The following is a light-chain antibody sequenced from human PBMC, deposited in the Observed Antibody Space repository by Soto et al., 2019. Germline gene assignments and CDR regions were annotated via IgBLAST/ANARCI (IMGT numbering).Light chain of an antibody. V-gene: IGLV2-23*01. CDR3: CSYAGSSTYV. CDR2: EGS. CDR1: SSDVGSYNL. J-gene: IGLJ1*01. Sequence: QSALTQPASVSGSPGRSITISCTGTSSDVGSYNLVSWYQQHLGKAPKLMIYEGSKRPSGVSNRFSGSKSGNTASLTISGLQAEDEADYYCCSYAGSSTYVFGTGTKVTVL.